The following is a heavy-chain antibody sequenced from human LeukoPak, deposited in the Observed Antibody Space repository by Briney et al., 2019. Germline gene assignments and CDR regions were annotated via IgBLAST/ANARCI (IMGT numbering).Heavy chain of an antibody. V-gene: IGHV3-30*02. D-gene: IGHD6-13*01. Sequence: HPGGSLRLSCAASGFTFSSYGMHWVRQASGKGLEWVAVIWYGGSNKYYADSVKGRFTISRDNSKNTLYLQMNSLRAEDTAVYYCAKVKYSSSWFYFDYWGQGTLVTVSS. CDR1: GFTFSSYG. CDR3: AKVKYSSSWFYFDY. CDR2: IWYGGSNK. J-gene: IGHJ4*02.